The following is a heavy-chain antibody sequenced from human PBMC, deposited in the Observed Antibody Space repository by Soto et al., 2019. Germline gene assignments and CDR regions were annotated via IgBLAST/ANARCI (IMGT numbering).Heavy chain of an antibody. V-gene: IGHV4-34*01. D-gene: IGHD3-10*01. CDR2: INHSGST. CDR1: GGSFSGYY. J-gene: IGHJ6*02. Sequence: QVQLQQWGAGLLKPSETLSLTCAVYGGSFSGYYWSWIRQPPGKGLEWIGEINHSGSTNYNPSLKSRVTISVDTSKNQFSLKLCSVTAADTAVYYCAVKWFGELFPYYYGMDVWGQGTTVTVSS. CDR3: AVKWFGELFPYYYGMDV.